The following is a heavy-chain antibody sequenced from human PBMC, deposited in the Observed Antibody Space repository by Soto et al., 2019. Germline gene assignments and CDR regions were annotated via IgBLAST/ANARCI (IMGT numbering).Heavy chain of an antibody. D-gene: IGHD2-8*01. CDR3: AKGGREGNGFFDY. V-gene: IGHV4-59*01. CDR1: GDSISSYY. J-gene: IGHJ4*02. CDR2: IYNTGSS. Sequence: SETLSLTCTVAGDSISSYYWSWIRQSPGKGLEWIGYIYNTGSSNYNPSLESRVTISVDTSKNQFSLKLTSVTAADTAVYYCAKGGREGNGFFDYWGQGIPVTVSS.